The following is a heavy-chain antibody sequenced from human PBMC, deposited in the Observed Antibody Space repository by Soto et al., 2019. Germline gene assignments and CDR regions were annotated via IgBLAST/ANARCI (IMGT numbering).Heavy chain of an antibody. CDR1: GGSISSYY. CDR3: ARQEGRFLEWLLQPTYGFDY. CDR2: IYYSGST. Sequence: SETLSLTCTVSGGSISSYYWSWIRQPPGKGLEWIGSIYYSGSTYYNPSLKSRVTISVDTSKNQFSLKLSSVTAADTAVYYCARQEGRFLEWLLQPTYGFDYWGQGTLVTVSS. V-gene: IGHV4-59*05. D-gene: IGHD3-3*01. J-gene: IGHJ4*02.